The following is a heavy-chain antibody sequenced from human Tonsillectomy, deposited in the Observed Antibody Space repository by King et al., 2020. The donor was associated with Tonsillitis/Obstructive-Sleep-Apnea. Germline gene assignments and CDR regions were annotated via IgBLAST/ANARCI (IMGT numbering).Heavy chain of an antibody. CDR3: ARDLESFFDY. V-gene: IGHV4-61*01. CDR1: GGSVSGDSYY. Sequence: QLQESGPGLVKPSETLSLTCTVSGGSVSGDSYYWSWIRQPPGKGLEWIGYFSYSGSTNYNPSLKSRVTISLDTFKNQFSLKLSSVTAADTAVYYCARDLESFFDYWGQGTLVTVSS. CDR2: FSYSGST. J-gene: IGHJ4*02.